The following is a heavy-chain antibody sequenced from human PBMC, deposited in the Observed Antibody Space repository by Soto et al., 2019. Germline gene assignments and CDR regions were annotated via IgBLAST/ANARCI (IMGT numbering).Heavy chain of an antibody. CDR2: ISSSGGTT. CDR1: EFTFSNYA. Sequence: EVQLLESGGGLVQPGGSLRLSCVGSEFTFSNYAMNWVRQAPGEGPEWVSLISSSGGTTYYADSVKGRFSISRDNSKNTLYLQMNSRRVEDTAIYYCAKDIQGRGATTGDDAFDSWGEGTMVTVSS. D-gene: IGHD1-1*01. J-gene: IGHJ3*02. CDR3: AKDIQGRGATTGDDAFDS. V-gene: IGHV3-23*01.